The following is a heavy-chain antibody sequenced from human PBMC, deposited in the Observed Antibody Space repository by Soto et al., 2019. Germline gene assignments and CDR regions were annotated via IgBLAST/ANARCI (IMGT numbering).Heavy chain of an antibody. CDR2: TKGKTHGGTT. J-gene: IGHJ3*02. CDR1: GFTFSDAW. CDR3: SWLVFDAFNI. Sequence: GESLKISCAASGFTFSDAWMSWVRQAPGKGLEWVGRTKGKTHGGTTDYAAPVKGRFTISRDDSKNTLYLQMNSLRTEDTAVYYCSWLVFDAFNIWGQGTMVTVSS. V-gene: IGHV3-15*01. D-gene: IGHD6-19*01.